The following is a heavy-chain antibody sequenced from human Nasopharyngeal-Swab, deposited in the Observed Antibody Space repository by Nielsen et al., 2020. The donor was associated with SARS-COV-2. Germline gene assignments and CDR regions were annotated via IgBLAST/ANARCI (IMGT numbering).Heavy chain of an antibody. CDR1: GGSISSSSYY. D-gene: IGHD5-18*01. Sequence: SETLSLTCTVSGGSISSSSYYWGWIRQPPGKGLEWIGSIYYSGSTYYNPSLKSRVTISVDTSKNQLSLKLSSVTAADTAVYYCASESVDTAMVFYYYYGMDVWGQGTTVTVSS. CDR3: ASESVDTAMVFYYYYGMDV. J-gene: IGHJ6*02. CDR2: IYYSGST. V-gene: IGHV4-39*01.